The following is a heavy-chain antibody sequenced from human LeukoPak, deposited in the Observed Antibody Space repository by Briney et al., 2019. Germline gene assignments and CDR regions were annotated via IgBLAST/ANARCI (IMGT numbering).Heavy chain of an antibody. Sequence: GGSLRLSCAASGFTFSSYAMSWVRQAPGKGLEWVSAISGSGSTTYYADSVKGRFTISRDNSKNTLYLQMSSLRAEGTAVYYCAKADSLVRRVIDYWGQGTLVTVPS. CDR3: AKADSLVRRVIDY. J-gene: IGHJ4*02. CDR1: GFTFSSYA. V-gene: IGHV3-23*01. CDR2: ISGSGSTT. D-gene: IGHD3-10*01.